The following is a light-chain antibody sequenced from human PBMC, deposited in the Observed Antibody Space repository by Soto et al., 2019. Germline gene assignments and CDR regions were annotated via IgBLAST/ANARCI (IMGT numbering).Light chain of an antibody. CDR1: GSDVGVYNY. J-gene: IGLJ2*01. Sequence: QAVLTQPASVSGSPGQSITISCTGTGSDVGVYNYVSWYQQYPGKAPQLLIFEVSDRPSGVSKRFSGSKSGSTASLTISGLQAEDEADYYCSSYTSTNIVVFGGGTQLPS. V-gene: IGLV2-14*01. CDR3: SSYTSTNIVV. CDR2: EVS.